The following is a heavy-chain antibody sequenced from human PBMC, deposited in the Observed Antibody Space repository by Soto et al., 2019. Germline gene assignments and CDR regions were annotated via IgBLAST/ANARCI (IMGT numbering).Heavy chain of an antibody. V-gene: IGHV4-31*03. CDR1: GGSISSGGYY. Sequence: SETLSLTCTVSGGSISSGGYYWSWIRQHPGKGLEWIGYIYYSASTYYNPSLKSRVTISVDTSKNQFSLKLSSVTAADTAVYYCARGTYGSGSPVWFDPWGQGTMVTVSS. CDR2: IYYSAST. CDR3: ARGTYGSGSPVWFDP. D-gene: IGHD3-10*01. J-gene: IGHJ5*02.